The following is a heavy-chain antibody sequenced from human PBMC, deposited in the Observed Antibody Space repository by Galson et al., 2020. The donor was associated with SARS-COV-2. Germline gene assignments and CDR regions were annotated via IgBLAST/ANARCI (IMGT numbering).Heavy chain of an antibody. J-gene: IGHJ4*02. CDR3: ARDQERAYSGYDYHYYDSSGYPY. D-gene: IGHD3-22*01. Sequence: NSGGFLRLSCAASGLTIRDYYISWIRQAPGKGLERVSYISSRGSTINYEDSVKGRFPISRHNPKNSLYLQMNSLRAEDTAVYYCARDQERAYSGYDYHYYDSSGYPYWGQGTLVTVSS. CDR1: GLTIRDYY. CDR2: ISSRGSTI. V-gene: IGHV3-11*01.